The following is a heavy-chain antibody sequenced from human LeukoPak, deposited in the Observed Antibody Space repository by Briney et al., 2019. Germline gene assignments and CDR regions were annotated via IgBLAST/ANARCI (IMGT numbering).Heavy chain of an antibody. Sequence: SETLSLTCAVYGGSFSGYYWSWIRQPPGKGLEWIGEINHSGSTNCNPSLKRRVTISVDTSKNQFSLKLSSVTAADTAVYYCARGTLYRGWSYYLDFWGQGSQVTVSS. CDR2: INHSGST. CDR1: GGSFSGYY. J-gene: IGHJ4*02. D-gene: IGHD6-19*01. V-gene: IGHV4-34*01. CDR3: ARGTLYRGWSYYLDF.